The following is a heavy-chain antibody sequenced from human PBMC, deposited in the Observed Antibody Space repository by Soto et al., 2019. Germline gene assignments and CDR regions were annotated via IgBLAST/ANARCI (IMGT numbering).Heavy chain of an antibody. D-gene: IGHD6-13*01. CDR3: ARDISSWSYFDY. J-gene: IGHJ4*02. Sequence: GGSLRLSCAASGFTFSSYSMNWVRQAPGKGLEWVSSISSSSSYIYYADSVKGRFTISRDNAKNSLYLQMNSLRAEDTAVYYCARDISSWSYFDYWGQGTLVTVSS. V-gene: IGHV3-21*01. CDR2: ISSSSSYI. CDR1: GFTFSSYS.